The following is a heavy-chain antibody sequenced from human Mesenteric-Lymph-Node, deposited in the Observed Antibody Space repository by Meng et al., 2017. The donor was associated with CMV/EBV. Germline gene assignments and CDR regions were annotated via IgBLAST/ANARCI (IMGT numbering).Heavy chain of an antibody. V-gene: IGHV4-34*01. J-gene: IGHJ6*02. Sequence: GSLRLSCAVYGGSFSGYYWSWIRQSPGKGLECIGEISHRGSTNYNPSLASRVTMSVDTSKNQFSLRLSSVTAADTAVYYCARARKYSYGYYYYAMDVWGQGTTVTVSS. D-gene: IGHD5-18*01. CDR1: GGSFSGYY. CDR2: ISHRGST. CDR3: ARARKYSYGYYYYAMDV.